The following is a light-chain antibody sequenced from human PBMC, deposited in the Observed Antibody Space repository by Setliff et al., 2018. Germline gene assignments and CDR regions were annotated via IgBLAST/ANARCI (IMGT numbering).Light chain of an antibody. Sequence: QSVLTQPASVSGSPGQSITFSCTGTSSDVGSYNLVSWYQQHPGKAPKVMIYEATQRPSGVSNRFSGSKSGNTASLTISGLQADDEADYFCSSYAGRSTFYVFGTGTKVTVL. CDR3: SSYAGRSTFYV. CDR1: SSDVGSYNL. V-gene: IGLV2-23*01. CDR2: EAT. J-gene: IGLJ1*01.